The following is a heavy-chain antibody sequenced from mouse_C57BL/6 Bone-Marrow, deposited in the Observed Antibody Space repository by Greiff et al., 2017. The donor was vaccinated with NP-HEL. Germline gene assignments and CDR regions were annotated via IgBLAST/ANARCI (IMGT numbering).Heavy chain of an antibody. D-gene: IGHD2-4*01. Sequence: EVKLVESGGGLVQPGGSLKLSCAASGFTFSDYGMAWVRQAPRKGPEWVAFLSNLAYSIYYADTVTGRFTVSRENAKNTLYLEMSSLRSEDTAMYYCARVGLRPYYFDYWGQGTTLTVSA. CDR3: ARVGLRPYYFDY. J-gene: IGHJ2*01. CDR2: LSNLAYSI. V-gene: IGHV5-15*01. CDR1: GFTFSDYG.